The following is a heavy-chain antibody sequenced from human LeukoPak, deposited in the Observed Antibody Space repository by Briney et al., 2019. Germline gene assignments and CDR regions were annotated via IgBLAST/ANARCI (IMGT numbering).Heavy chain of an antibody. Sequence: PGGSLRLSCAASGFTFSSYAMSWVRQAPGKGLEWVSYISSSSSTIYYADSVKGRFTISRDNAKNSLYLQMNSLRAEDTAVYYCARDGDLEWLVYYYMDVWGKGTTVTVSS. J-gene: IGHJ6*03. CDR3: ARDGDLEWLVYYYMDV. D-gene: IGHD3-3*01. CDR2: ISSSSSTI. V-gene: IGHV3-48*01. CDR1: GFTFSSYA.